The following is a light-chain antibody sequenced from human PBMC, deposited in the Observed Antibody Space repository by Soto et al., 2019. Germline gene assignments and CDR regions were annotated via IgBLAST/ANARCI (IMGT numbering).Light chain of an antibody. CDR3: QQYNNWPLT. J-gene: IGKJ5*01. V-gene: IGKV3-15*01. CDR1: QSISIN. Sequence: EIVLTQSPGTLSVSPGDRVTLSCRASQSISINLAWYQQKPGQTPRLLIYDASTRAAGIPARMSGSGSGTEFTLTISSLQSEDFAVYCCQQYNNWPLTFGPGTRLEIK. CDR2: DAS.